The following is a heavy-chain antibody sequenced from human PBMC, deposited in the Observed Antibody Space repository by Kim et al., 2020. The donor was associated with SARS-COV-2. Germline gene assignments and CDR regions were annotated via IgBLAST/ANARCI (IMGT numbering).Heavy chain of an antibody. V-gene: IGHV3-11*06. Sequence: RFTISRDNAKNSPYLQMNSLRAEDTAVYYCARDGYSSSWYTYQDFNWFDPWGQGTLVTVSS. CDR3: ARDGYSSSWYTYQDFNWFDP. D-gene: IGHD6-13*01. J-gene: IGHJ5*02.